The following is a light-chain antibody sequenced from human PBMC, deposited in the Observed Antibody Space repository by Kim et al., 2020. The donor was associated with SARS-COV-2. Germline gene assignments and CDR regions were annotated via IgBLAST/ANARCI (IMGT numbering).Light chain of an antibody. CDR2: QDS. Sequence: SYELTQPPSVSVSPGQTASITCSGDKLGDKYACWYQQKPGQSPVLVIYQDSKRPSGIPARFSGSNSGNTATLTISGTQAMDEADYYCQAWDRSTVVFGGG. CDR3: QAWDRSTVV. J-gene: IGLJ2*01. CDR1: KLGDKY. V-gene: IGLV3-1*01.